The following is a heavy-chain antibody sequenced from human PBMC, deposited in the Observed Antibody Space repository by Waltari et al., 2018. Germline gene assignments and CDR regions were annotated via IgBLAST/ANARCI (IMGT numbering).Heavy chain of an antibody. Sequence: QLQLQESGPGLVKPSETLSLTCTVSGGSISSSSYYWGWIRQPPGKGLEWIGSIYYSGSTYYNPSLKRRVTISLETSKNQVSLRLSSVTAADTAVYYCARAPGLYQSFDSWGQGTLVTVSS. V-gene: IGHV4-39*07. J-gene: IGHJ4*02. CDR3: ARAPGLYQSFDS. CDR1: GGSISSSSYY. CDR2: IYYSGST. D-gene: IGHD2-2*01.